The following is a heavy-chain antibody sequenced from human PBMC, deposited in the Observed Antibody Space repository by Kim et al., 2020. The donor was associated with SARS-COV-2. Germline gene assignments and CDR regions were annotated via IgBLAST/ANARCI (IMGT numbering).Heavy chain of an antibody. Sequence: GGSLRLSCAASGFTFSSYGMNWVRQAPGKGLEWVAVISSNSSDIYYADSVKGRFTISRDNAKNTLYLQMNSLRAEDTAVYYCARDETNASYYGSSGFDYWGQGTLVTVSS. D-gene: IGHD3-22*01. CDR3: ARDETNASYYGSSGFDY. CDR1: GFTFSSYG. J-gene: IGHJ4*02. V-gene: IGHV3-21*05. CDR2: ISSNSSDI.